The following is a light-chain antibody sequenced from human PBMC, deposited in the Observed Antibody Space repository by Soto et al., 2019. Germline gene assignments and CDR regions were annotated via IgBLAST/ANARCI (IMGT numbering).Light chain of an antibody. CDR3: QEYINWPSLT. CDR1: QSVRSN. V-gene: IGKV3-15*01. Sequence: EIVLTQSPATLSVSPGERATLSCRASQSVRSNLAWYQQKPGQGPRLLNFGASTRATNIPARFSGSGSGTEFTLTISSLQSEDFAVYYCQEYINWPSLTFGGGTKVEIK. J-gene: IGKJ4*01. CDR2: GAS.